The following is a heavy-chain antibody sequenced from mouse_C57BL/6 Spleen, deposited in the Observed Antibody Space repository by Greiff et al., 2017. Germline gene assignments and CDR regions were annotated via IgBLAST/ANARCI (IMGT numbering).Heavy chain of an antibody. Sequence: QVQLQQSGAELVRPGTSVKVSCKASGYAFTNYLLEWVKQRPGQGLEWIGVINPGSGGTNYNEKFKGKATLTADKSSSTAYMQLSSLTSEDSAVYFCARANWERYAMDYWGQGTSVTVSS. V-gene: IGHV1-54*01. CDR2: INPGSGGT. CDR3: ARANWERYAMDY. D-gene: IGHD4-1*01. CDR1: GYAFTNYL. J-gene: IGHJ4*01.